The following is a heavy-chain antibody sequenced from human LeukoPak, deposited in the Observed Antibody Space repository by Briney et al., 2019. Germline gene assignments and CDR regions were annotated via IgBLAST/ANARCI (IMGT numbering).Heavy chain of an antibody. CDR1: GGSISSHY. CDR2: IYHSGST. V-gene: IGHV4-59*11. Sequence: SETLSLTCTVSGGSISSHYWSGIRQPPGKGLEWIAYIYHSGSTNYNPSLKSRVTISVDTSKNQFSLKVNSVTAADTAVYYCARVGYSSGWSHFDLWGRGTLLTVSS. CDR3: ARVGYSSGWSHFDL. D-gene: IGHD6-19*01. J-gene: IGHJ2*01.